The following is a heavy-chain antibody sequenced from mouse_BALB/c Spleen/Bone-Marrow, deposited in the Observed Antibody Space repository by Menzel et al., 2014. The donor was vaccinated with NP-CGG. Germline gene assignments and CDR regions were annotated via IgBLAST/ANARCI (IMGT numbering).Heavy chain of an antibody. Sequence: QVQLQQSGAELVRPGTSVKVSCKASGYAFTNYLIEWVKQRPGQGPEWIGVINPGSGGTNYNEKFKGKATLTADKSSSTAYMQLSSLTSDDSAVYFCARRDDAMDYWGQGTSVTVSS. V-gene: IGHV1-54*03. CDR1: GYAFTNYL. J-gene: IGHJ4*01. CDR3: ARRDDAMDY. CDR2: INPGSGGT. D-gene: IGHD3-3*01.